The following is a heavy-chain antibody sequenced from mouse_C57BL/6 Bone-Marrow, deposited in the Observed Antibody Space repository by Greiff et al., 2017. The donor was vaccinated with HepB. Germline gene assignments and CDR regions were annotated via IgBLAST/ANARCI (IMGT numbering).Heavy chain of an antibody. V-gene: IGHV5-12*01. CDR3: ARHGYPPWFAC. CDR1: GFTFSDYY. CDR2: ISNGGGST. D-gene: IGHD2-2*01. J-gene: IGHJ3*01. Sequence: EVMLVESGGGLVQPGGSLKLSCAASGFTFSDYYMYWVRQTPEKRLEWVAYISNGGGSTYYPDTVKGRFTISRDNAKNTLYLQMSRLKSEDTAMYDCARHGYPPWFACWGQGTLVTVAA.